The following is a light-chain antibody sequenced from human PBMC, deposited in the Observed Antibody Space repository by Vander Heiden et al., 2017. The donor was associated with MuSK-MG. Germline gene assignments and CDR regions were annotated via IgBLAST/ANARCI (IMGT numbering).Light chain of an antibody. J-gene: IGLJ2*01. CDR1: SSAVGSYNL. CDR3: CSYAGSVV. CDR2: EGS. V-gene: IGLV2-23*01. Sequence: QSALPQPASVSGSPGQSITISCTGTSSAVGSYNLVSWYQQPPGKAPKLKIYEGSKRPSGVSNRFSGSKAGNTASLTISGLQAEDEADYYCCSYAGSVVFGGGTKLTVL.